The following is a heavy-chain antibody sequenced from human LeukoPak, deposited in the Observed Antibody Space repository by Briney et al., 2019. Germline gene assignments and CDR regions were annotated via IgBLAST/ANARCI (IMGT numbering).Heavy chain of an antibody. CDR2: ISGSGGST. CDR1: GFTFSSYT. J-gene: IGHJ4*02. V-gene: IGHV3-23*01. CDR3: AKDRGGHFDY. Sequence: GGSLRLSCAASGFTFSSYTMSWVRQAPGKGLEWVSAISGSGGSTYYADSVKGRFTISRGNSKNTLYLQMNSLRAEDTAVYYCAKDRGGHFDYWGQGTLVTVSS. D-gene: IGHD3-10*01.